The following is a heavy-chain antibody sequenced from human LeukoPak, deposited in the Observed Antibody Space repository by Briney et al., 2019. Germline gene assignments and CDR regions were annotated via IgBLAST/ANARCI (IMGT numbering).Heavy chain of an antibody. CDR1: GYTFTSYG. CDR2: ISAYNGNT. V-gene: IGHV1-18*01. CDR3: ARRVFRDFWSGYYRYYYGMDV. Sequence: GASVKVSCKASGYTFTSYGTSWVRQAPGQGLEWMGWISAYNGNTNYAQKLQGRVTMTTDTSTSTAYMELRSLRSDDTAVYYCARRVFRDFWSGYYRYYYGMDVWGQGTTVTVSS. J-gene: IGHJ6*02. D-gene: IGHD3-3*01.